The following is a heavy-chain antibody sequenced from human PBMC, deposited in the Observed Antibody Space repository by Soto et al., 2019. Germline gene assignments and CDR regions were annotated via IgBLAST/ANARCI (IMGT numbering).Heavy chain of an antibody. V-gene: IGHV3-11*06. D-gene: IGHD3-3*01. CDR3: AREGGYDFWSGYYWAY. Sequence: WGSLRLSCAASGFTFIDYYIILIRHSPFKGLEWVSYISSSSSYTNYADSVKGRFTISRDNAKNSLYLQMNSLRAEDTAVYYCAREGGYDFWSGYYWAYWGQGTLVTVSS. J-gene: IGHJ4*02. CDR1: GFTFIDYY. CDR2: ISSSSSYT.